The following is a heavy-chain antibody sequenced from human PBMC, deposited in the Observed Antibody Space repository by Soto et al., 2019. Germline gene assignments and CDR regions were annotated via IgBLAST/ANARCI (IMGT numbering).Heavy chain of an antibody. D-gene: IGHD4-17*01. Sequence: KTSETLSLTCTVSGGSISSYYWSWIRQPPGKGLEWIGYIYYSGSTNYNPSLKSRVTISVDTSKNQFSLKLSSVTAADTAVYYCVGTVTGVYFFDYWGQGTLVTVSS. CDR3: VGTVTGVYFFDY. CDR1: GGSISSYY. V-gene: IGHV4-59*01. J-gene: IGHJ4*02. CDR2: IYYSGST.